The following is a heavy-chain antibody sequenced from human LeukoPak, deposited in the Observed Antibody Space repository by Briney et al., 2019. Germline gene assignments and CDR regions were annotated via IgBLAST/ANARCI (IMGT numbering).Heavy chain of an antibody. CDR3: ARIFGVVTIYYFDY. CDR1: GFTFSSYG. CDR2: IRSDGSNK. J-gene: IGHJ4*02. Sequence: GGSLRLSCAASGFTFSSYGMHWVRQAPGKGLEWVAFIRSDGSNKYYADSVKGRFTISRDNSKNTLYLEMNSLRAEDAAVYYCARIFGVVTIYYFDYWGQGTLVTVSS. V-gene: IGHV3-30*02. D-gene: IGHD3-3*01.